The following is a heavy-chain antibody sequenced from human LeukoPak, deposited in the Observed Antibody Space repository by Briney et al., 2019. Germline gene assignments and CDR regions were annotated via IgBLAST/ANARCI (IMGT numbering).Heavy chain of an antibody. CDR1: GGSISSYY. J-gene: IGHJ3*02. CDR2: IYYSGST. D-gene: IGHD3-16*01. V-gene: IGHV4-59*12. CDR3: ARMDYDYGQDAFDI. Sequence: SETLSLTCTVSGGSISSYYWSWMRQPPGKGLEWIGYIYYSGSTNYNPSLKSRVTISVDTSKNQFSLKLSSVTAADTAVYYCARMDYDYGQDAFDIWGQGTMVTVSS.